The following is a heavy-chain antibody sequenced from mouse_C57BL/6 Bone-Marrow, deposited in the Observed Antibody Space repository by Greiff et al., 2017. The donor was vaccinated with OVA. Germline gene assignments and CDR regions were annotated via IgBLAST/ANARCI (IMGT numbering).Heavy chain of an antibody. CDR2: IHPSDSDT. D-gene: IGHD1-1*01. Sequence: QVQLQQPGAELVKPGASVKVSCKASGYTFTSYWMHWVKQRPGQGLEWIGRIHPSDSDTNYNQKFKGKATLTVDKSSSTAYMQLSSLTSEDSAVYYCARDITTVVATRYFDVWGTGTTVTVSS. CDR1: GYTFTSYW. J-gene: IGHJ1*03. CDR3: ARDITTVVATRYFDV. V-gene: IGHV1-74*01.